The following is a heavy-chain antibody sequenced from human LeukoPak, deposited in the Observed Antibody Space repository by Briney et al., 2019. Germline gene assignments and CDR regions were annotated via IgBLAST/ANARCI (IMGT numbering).Heavy chain of an antibody. Sequence: PGGSLRLSCAASGFTFSSYWMHWVRQAPGKGLEWVSGISWNSGSINYADSVKGRFTISRDNAKNSLYLQMNSLRADDTALYYCVKDTRSYYDSGRPFDYWGQGTLVTVSS. CDR1: GFTFSSYW. J-gene: IGHJ4*02. CDR3: VKDTRSYYDSGRPFDY. V-gene: IGHV3-9*01. D-gene: IGHD3-10*01. CDR2: ISWNSGSI.